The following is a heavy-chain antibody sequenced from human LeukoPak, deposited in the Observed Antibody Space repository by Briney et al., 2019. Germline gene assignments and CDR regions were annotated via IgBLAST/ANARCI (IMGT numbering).Heavy chain of an antibody. J-gene: IGHJ5*02. CDR3: ARGGDSRFDP. CDR1: GGSFTGYY. V-gene: IGHV4-34*01. Sequence: SETLSLTCAVYGGSFTGYYWSWIRQPPGKGLEWIGEINHSGSTNYNPSLKSRVTISVDTSMNQFSLKLSSVTAADTAVYYCARGGDSRFDPWGQGTLVTVSS. CDR2: INHSGST. D-gene: IGHD3-16*01.